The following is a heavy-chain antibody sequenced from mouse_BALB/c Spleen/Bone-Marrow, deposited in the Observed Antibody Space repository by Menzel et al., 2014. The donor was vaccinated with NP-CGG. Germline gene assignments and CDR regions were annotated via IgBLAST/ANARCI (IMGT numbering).Heavy chain of an antibody. V-gene: IGHV7-1*02. D-gene: IGHD2-10*02. Sequence: EVMLVESGGGLVQPGDSLRLSCATSGFTFSDFYMEWVRQPPGKRLEWIAASRNKAKHYTTEYSASVMGRFIVSRDTSQSILYLQMNALRAEDTAIYYCARDVGYGNYFVYWGQGTLVTVSA. CDR3: ARDVGYGNYFVY. CDR2: SRNKAKHYTT. CDR1: GFTFSDFY. J-gene: IGHJ3*01.